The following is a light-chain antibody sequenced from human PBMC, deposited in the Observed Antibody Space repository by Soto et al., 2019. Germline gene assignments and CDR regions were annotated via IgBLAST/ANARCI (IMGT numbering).Light chain of an antibody. CDR2: GAS. V-gene: IGKV3-15*01. Sequence: EIVMTQSPATLSVSPGERATLSCRASQSVSSSLAWYQQKPGQAPRLLIYGASTRATGIPARFSGSRSGTEFTLTISSLQSEDFAVYYCQQYNNWPRTFGQGTKVEI. J-gene: IGKJ1*01. CDR3: QQYNNWPRT. CDR1: QSVSSS.